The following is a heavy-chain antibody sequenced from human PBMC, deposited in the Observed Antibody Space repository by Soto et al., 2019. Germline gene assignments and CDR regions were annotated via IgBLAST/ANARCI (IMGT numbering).Heavy chain of an antibody. J-gene: IGHJ4*02. CDR3: ARGGLEHLDY. CDR2: INDYGTTI. D-gene: IGHD1-1*01. V-gene: IGHV3-74*01. Sequence: EVQLVESGGGLVQPGGSLRLSCAASGFNLGSYWMHWVRQAPGKGLVWVSRINDYGTTINYAESVEGRFTISRDDAKSEVYLQMNNLRAEDTAVYYCARGGLEHLDYWGQGALVNVSS. CDR1: GFNLGSYW.